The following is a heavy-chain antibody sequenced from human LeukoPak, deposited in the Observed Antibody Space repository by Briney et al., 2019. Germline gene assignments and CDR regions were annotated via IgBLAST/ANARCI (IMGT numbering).Heavy chain of an antibody. Sequence: GASVKVSCKASGYTFTSYDINWVRQATGQGHEWMGRMNPNSGNTGYAQKFQGRGTMTRNTSTSTAYMELSSLRSEDTAVYYCARGAPWYRSSKEGDYWGQGTLVTVSS. J-gene: IGHJ4*02. CDR3: ARGAPWYRSSKEGDY. V-gene: IGHV1-8*01. CDR2: MNPNSGNT. CDR1: GYTFTSYD. D-gene: IGHD6-13*01.